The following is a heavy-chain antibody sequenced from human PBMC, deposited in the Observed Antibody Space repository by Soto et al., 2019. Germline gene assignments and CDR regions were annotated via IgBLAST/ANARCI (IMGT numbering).Heavy chain of an antibody. CDR1: GYSFTSYW. CDR3: ARFPAVYCSSTSCLSHFDY. Sequence: PGESLKISCKGSGYSFTSYWISWVRQMPGKGLEWMGRIDPSDSYTNYSPSFQGHVTISAVKSISTAYLQWSSLKASDTAMYYCARFPAVYCSSTSCLSHFDYWGQGTLVTVSS. CDR2: IDPSDSYT. D-gene: IGHD2-2*01. V-gene: IGHV5-10-1*01. J-gene: IGHJ4*02.